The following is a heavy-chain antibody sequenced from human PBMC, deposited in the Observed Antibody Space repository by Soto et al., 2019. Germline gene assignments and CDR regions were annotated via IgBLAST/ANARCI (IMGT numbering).Heavy chain of an antibody. J-gene: IGHJ4*02. CDR1: GGSINSGGSY. CDR2: VHDSGST. V-gene: IGHV4-61*08. D-gene: IGHD1-20*01. Sequence: SETLSLTCTVPGGSINSGGSYWTWIRHHPGKGLEWIGCVHDSGSTDYNPSLKGRVTMSLHTSKSQFSLNLSSVTAADSATYYCARGTRALITSFFAYWGQGIPVTVSS. CDR3: ARGTRALITSFFAY.